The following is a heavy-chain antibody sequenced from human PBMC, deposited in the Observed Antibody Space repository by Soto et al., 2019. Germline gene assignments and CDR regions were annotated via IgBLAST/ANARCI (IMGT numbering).Heavy chain of an antibody. CDR3: ASSLLTPFDY. Sequence: PGGSLRLSCAASGFTFSSYAMSWVRQAPGKGLEWVSGISSGGGSTYYADSVKGRFTISRDNAKNTLYLQMNSLRAEDTAVYYCASSLLTPFDYWGQGTLVTVSS. V-gene: IGHV3-23*01. D-gene: IGHD7-27*01. CDR2: ISSGGGST. J-gene: IGHJ4*02. CDR1: GFTFSSYA.